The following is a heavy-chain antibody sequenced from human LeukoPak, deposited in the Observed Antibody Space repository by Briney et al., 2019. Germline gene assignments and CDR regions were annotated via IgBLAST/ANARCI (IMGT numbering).Heavy chain of an antibody. J-gene: IGHJ3*02. CDR1: GFTFSSYG. CDR2: ISYDGSNK. Sequence: PGGSLRLSCAASGFTFSSYGMHWVRQAPGKGLEWVAVISYDGSNKYYADSVKGRFTITRDNSNNTLYLQMNSLRVEDTAVYYCARELLRFLEWGGAFDIWDQGTMVTVSS. D-gene: IGHD3-3*01. V-gene: IGHV3-30*03. CDR3: ARELLRFLEWGGAFDI.